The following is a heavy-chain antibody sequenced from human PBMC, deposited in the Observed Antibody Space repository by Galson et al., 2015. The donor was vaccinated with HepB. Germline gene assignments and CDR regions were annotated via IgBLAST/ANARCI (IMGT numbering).Heavy chain of an antibody. Sequence: SLRLSCAASGFTFSSYGMHWVRQAPGQGLEWVAVIWYDGSNKYYADSVKGRVTISRDKSKNTLYLEMNSLRAEDTAVYYCARDFSRTPAGSKVDYWGQGTLVTVSS. J-gene: IGHJ4*02. CDR2: IWYDGSNK. CDR3: ARDFSRTPAGSKVDY. D-gene: IGHD2-2*01. CDR1: GFTFSSYG. V-gene: IGHV3-33*01.